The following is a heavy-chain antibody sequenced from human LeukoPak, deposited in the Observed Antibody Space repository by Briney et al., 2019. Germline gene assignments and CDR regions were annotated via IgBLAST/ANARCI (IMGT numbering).Heavy chain of an antibody. D-gene: IGHD6-6*01. CDR1: GFTFSSYS. V-gene: IGHV3-21*01. CDR2: ISSSSSYI. CDR3: ARGEGCSSSPEGY. J-gene: IGHJ4*02. Sequence: GGSLRLSCAASGFTFSSYSMNCVRQAPGKGLEWVSSISSSSSYIYYADSVKGRFTISRHNAKNSLYLQMNSLRAEDTAVYYCARGEGCSSSPEGYWGQGTLVTVSS.